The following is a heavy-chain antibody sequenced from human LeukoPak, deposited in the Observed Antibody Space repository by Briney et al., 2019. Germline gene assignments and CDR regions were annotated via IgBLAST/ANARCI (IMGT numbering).Heavy chain of an antibody. CDR2: ITGAGTST. J-gene: IGHJ4*02. CDR3: ARKVAVAMDLDY. CDR1: GFTFKSYG. Sequence: GGSLRLSCVATGFTFKSYGMTWVRQVPGKGMEWLSSITGAGTSTKYADSVNGRFTISRDNSKNTLSLQMTGLRAEDTAVYYCARKVAVAMDLDYWGQGTLVTVSS. D-gene: IGHD5-18*01. V-gene: IGHV3-23*01.